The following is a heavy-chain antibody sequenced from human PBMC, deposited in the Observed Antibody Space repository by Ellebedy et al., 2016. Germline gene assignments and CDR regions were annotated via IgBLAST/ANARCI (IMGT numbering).Heavy chain of an antibody. CDR1: GYTFTGYG. CDR3: ARGGMGGMDV. D-gene: IGHD1-14*01. V-gene: IGHV1-18*01. Sequence: ASVKVSCXASGYTFTGYGITWVRQAPGQGLEWMGWIGAYNGNTNYAQNLQGRVTMTTDTSTSTAYMDLRSLRSDDTAVYYCARGGMGGMDVWGQGTTVTVSS. CDR2: IGAYNGNT. J-gene: IGHJ6*02.